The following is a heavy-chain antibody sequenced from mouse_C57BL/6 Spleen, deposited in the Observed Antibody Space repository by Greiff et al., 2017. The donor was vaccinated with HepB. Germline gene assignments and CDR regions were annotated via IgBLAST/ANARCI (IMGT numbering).Heavy chain of an antibody. CDR2: IHPNSGST. J-gene: IGHJ2*01. Sequence: QVQLQQPGAELVKPGASVKLSCKASGYTFTSYWMHWVKQRPGQGLEWIGMIHPNSGSTNYNEKFKGKATLTVDKSSSTAYMQLSSLTSEDSAVYGCARESSSYLDWWGQGTTLTVSS. CDR1: GYTFTSYW. CDR3: ARESSSYLDW. V-gene: IGHV1-64*01. D-gene: IGHD1-1*01.